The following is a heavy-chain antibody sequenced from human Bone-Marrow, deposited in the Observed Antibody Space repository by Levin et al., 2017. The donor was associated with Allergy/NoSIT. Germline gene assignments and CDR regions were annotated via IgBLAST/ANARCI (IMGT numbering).Heavy chain of an antibody. CDR1: GGSFSGYF. V-gene: IGHV4-34*01. J-gene: IGHJ5*02. D-gene: IGHD3-22*01. Sequence: SETLSLTCAVSGGSFSGYFWGWIRQPPGKGLEWIGEINDSGSTNYHPSLKTRVTMSLDTSKRHFSLNLRSVTAADTALYYCASYYDRSGFHLWGQGTLVAVSS. CDR2: INDSGST. CDR3: ASYYDRSGFHL.